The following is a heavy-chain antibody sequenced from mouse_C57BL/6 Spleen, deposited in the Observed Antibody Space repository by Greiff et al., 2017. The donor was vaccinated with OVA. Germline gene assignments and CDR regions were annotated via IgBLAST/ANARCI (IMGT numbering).Heavy chain of an antibody. CDR2: INPNNGGT. D-gene: IGHD1-1*01. V-gene: IGHV1-26*01. J-gene: IGHJ3*01. CDR1: GYTFTDYY. CDR3: AREYYYGSSSPFAY. Sequence: EVQLQQSGPELVKPGASVKISCKASGYTFTDYYMNWVKQSHGKSLEWIGDINPNNGGTSYNQKFKGKATLTVDKSSSTAYMELRSLTSEDSAVYYCAREYYYGSSSPFAYWGQGTLVTVSA.